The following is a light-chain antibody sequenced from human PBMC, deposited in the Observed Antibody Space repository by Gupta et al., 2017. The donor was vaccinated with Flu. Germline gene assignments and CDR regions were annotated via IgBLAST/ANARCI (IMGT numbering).Light chain of an antibody. CDR3: QQYDTYLET. CDR2: KAS. V-gene: IGKV1-5*03. J-gene: IGKJ4*01. Sequence: SNRAASEGDRVKSVCRGSQSMRNWLAWYQQKAGKANNRRIYKASRVERGVPSRMRGSGAGTEFTLTSSMMQPEDAANDYCQQYDTYLETCGEGTKLEIK. CDR1: QSMRNW.